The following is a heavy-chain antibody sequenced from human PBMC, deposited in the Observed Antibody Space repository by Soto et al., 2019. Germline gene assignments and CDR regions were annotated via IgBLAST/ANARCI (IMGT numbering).Heavy chain of an antibody. V-gene: IGHV3-48*03. CDR2: ISSSGSTI. D-gene: IGHD2-2*01. CDR1: GFTFSSYE. Sequence: ILSCAASGFTFSSYEMNWVRQAPGKGLEWVSYISSSGSTIYYADSVKGRFTISRDNAKNSLYLQMNSLRAEDTAVYYCASYCSSTSCYYYYYGMDVWGQGTTVTVSS. J-gene: IGHJ6*02. CDR3: ASYCSSTSCYYYYYGMDV.